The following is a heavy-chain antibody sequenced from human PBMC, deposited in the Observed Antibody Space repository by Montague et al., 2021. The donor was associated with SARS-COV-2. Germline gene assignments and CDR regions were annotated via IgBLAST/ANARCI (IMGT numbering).Heavy chain of an antibody. CDR2: VSDTGGGT. Sequence: SLRLSCAASGFTFKNYAMGWVRQAPGKGLEWVSAVSDTGGGTYYADSVKGRLTISRDNGRNSVHLQMNSLRAEDTALYYCAKDDGSGNYYNGLYENWGQGTRVTVSS. V-gene: IGHV3-23*01. D-gene: IGHD3-10*01. CDR3: AKDDGSGNYYNGLYEN. J-gene: IGHJ4*02. CDR1: GFTFKNYA.